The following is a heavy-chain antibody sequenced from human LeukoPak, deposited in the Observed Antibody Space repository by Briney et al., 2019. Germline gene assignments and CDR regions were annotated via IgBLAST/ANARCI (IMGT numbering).Heavy chain of an antibody. CDR3: ARAPTFGGVITYYFDY. CDR1: GDSVSSNSAV. V-gene: IGHV6-1*01. D-gene: IGHD3-16*02. J-gene: IGHJ4*02. Sequence: SQTLSLTCAISGDSVSSNSAVWNWIRQSPLRGLEWLGRTYYRSKWYNDYAVSVKSRITINPDTSKNQFSLQLNSVTPEDTAVYYCARAPTFGGVITYYFDYWGQGTLVTVSS. CDR2: TYYRSKWYN.